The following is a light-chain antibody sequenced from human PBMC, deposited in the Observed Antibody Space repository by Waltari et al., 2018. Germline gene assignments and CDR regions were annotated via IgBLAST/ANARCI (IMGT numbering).Light chain of an antibody. CDR2: GNN. CDR3: AAWDDSLYGRV. CDR1: TSNSAVHP. Sequence: QSVLTQPPSASGTPGQTVSIYCSGGTSNSAVHPVNWYQQLPGMAPTLIINGNNQRPSGVPDRFSGSKSGTSASLAISGLQSEDEADYYCAAWDDSLYGRVFGGGTKLTVL. J-gene: IGLJ2*01. V-gene: IGLV1-44*01.